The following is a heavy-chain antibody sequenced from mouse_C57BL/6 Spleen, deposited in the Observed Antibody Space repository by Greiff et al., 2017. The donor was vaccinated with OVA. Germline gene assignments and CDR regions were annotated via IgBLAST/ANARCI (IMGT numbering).Heavy chain of an antibody. Sequence: QVQLQQPGAELVKPGASVKMSCKASGYTFTSYWITWVKQRPGQGLEWIGDIYPGSGSTNYNEKFKGKATLTVDTSSITAYMQLSSLTSEDSAVYYCARYGNYSKGYYAMDYWGQGTAVTVSS. CDR1: GYTFTSYW. V-gene: IGHV1-55*01. J-gene: IGHJ4*01. CDR3: ARYGNYSKGYYAMDY. CDR2: IYPGSGST. D-gene: IGHD2-5*01.